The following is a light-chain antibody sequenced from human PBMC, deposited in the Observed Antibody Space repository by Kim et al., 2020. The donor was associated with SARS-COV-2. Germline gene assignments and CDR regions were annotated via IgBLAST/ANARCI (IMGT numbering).Light chain of an antibody. J-gene: IGLJ1*01. CDR2: DAG. V-gene: IGLV7-46*01. CDR1: PGAASGGHY. CDR3: LLSYSGARV. Sequence: PGGEVTLSCGSSPGAASGGHYAYLLQPQAGQAPRTLIYDAGNNHSWTPARFSGSLLGGKAALTLSGAQPEDEAEYYCLLSYSGARVFGTGTKVTVL.